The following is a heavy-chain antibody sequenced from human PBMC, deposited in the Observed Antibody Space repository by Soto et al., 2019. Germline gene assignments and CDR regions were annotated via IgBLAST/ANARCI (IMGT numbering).Heavy chain of an antibody. CDR1: GYTFTSYS. J-gene: IGHJ4*02. Sequence: ASVKVSCKASGYTFTSYSMHWVRQAPGQGLEWMAWINAGNGNTKSSQKFQGRVTITRDTSATTAYMELSSLRSEDTAVYYCAVDIDLSGSDYWGQGTVVTVSS. D-gene: IGHD3-9*01. CDR2: INAGNGNT. V-gene: IGHV1-3*01. CDR3: AVDIDLSGSDY.